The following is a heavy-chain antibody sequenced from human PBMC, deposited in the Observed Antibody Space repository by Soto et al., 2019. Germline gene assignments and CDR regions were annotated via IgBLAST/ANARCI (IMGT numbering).Heavy chain of an antibody. CDR3: ARDVGYGLIDY. CDR1: GYTCTSYG. V-gene: IGHV1-18*01. J-gene: IGHJ4*02. D-gene: IGHD5-18*01. Sequence: QVQLVQSGAEVKKPGASVKVSCKASGYTCTSYGISWVRQAPGQGLEWMGWINANNGNTNYAQKFQGRVTMTTDTSTSTAYIELRSLRSYDTDVYYCARDVGYGLIDYWGQGTLVSVSS. CDR2: INANNGNT.